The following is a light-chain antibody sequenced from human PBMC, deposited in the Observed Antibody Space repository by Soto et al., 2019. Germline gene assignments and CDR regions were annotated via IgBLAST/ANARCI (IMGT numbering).Light chain of an antibody. CDR3: APWDDSLNGVV. CDR1: TSNIGTNT. CDR2: SDN. Sequence: QSVLTQPPSASGTPGQRVTISCSGSTSNIGTNTVNWYQQLPGTAPKLVIYSDNQRPSGVPDRFSGSKSGTSASLAISGLRSEDEADYYCAPWDDSLNGVVFGGGTKLTVL. V-gene: IGLV1-44*01. J-gene: IGLJ2*01.